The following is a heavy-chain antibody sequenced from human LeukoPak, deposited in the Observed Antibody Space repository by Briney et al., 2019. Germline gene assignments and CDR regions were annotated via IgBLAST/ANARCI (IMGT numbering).Heavy chain of an antibody. D-gene: IGHD1-26*01. J-gene: IGHJ3*02. CDR1: GFTFSDYY. V-gene: IGHV3-11*06. CDR3: ARAYSGSYYEGLDAFDI. Sequence: KSGGSLRLSCAASGFTFSDYYMSWIRQAPGKGLEWVSSISSSSSYIYYADSVKGRFTISRDNAKNSLYLQMNSLRAEDTAVYYCARAYSGSYYEGLDAFDIWGQGTMVTVSS. CDR2: ISSSSSYI.